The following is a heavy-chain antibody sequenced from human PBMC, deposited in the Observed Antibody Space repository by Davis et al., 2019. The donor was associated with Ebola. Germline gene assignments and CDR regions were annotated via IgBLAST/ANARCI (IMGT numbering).Heavy chain of an antibody. J-gene: IGHJ4*02. Sequence: PGGSLRLSCAASGFTFSSYWMHWVRHAPGKGLVWVSRINSDGSSTSYADSVKGRFTISRDNAKNTLYLQMNSLRAEDTAVYYCAREPSDSIAAAGENPIDYWGQGTLVTVSS. CDR1: GFTFSSYW. D-gene: IGHD6-13*01. V-gene: IGHV3-74*01. CDR2: INSDGSST. CDR3: AREPSDSIAAAGENPIDY.